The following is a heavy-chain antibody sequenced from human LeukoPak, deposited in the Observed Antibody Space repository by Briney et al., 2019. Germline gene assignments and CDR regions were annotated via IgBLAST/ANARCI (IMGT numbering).Heavy chain of an antibody. CDR2: ISWNSGSI. CDR1: GFTFDDYA. D-gene: IGHD6-19*01. J-gene: IGHJ4*02. Sequence: GGSLRLSCAASGFTFDDYAMHWVRQAPGKGLEWASGISWNSGSIGYADSVKGRFTISRDNAKNSLYLQVNSLRAEDTALYYCAKAREGSGWYEAFDYWGQGTLVTVSS. CDR3: AKAREGSGWYEAFDY. V-gene: IGHV3-9*01.